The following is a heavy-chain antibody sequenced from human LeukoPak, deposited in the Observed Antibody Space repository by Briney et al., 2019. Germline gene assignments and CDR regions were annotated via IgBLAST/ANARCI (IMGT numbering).Heavy chain of an antibody. V-gene: IGHV1-24*01. CDR2: FDPEDGET. CDR3: ATLGAAGYYFAY. D-gene: IGHD6-13*01. J-gene: IGHJ4*02. Sequence: ASVKVSCKVSGYTLTELSMHWVRQAPGKGLEWMGGFDPEDGETIYAQKFQGRVTMTEDTSTDTAYMELSSLRSEDTAVYYCATLGAAGYYFAYWGQGTLVTVSS. CDR1: GYTLTELS.